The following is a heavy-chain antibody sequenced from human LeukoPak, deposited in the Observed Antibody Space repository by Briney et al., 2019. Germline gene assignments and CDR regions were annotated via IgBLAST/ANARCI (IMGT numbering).Heavy chain of an antibody. J-gene: IGHJ4*02. CDR2: IYHSGST. V-gene: IGHV4-38-2*01. CDR3: ARLGPVAGEFDY. Sequence: SETLSLTCAVSGYSISSGSYWGWIRQPPGKGLEWIGSIYHSGSTYYNPSLKSRDTISVDTSKNQFSLKLSSVTAADTAVYYCARLGPVAGEFDYWGQGTLVTVSS. CDR1: GYSISSGSY. D-gene: IGHD6-19*01.